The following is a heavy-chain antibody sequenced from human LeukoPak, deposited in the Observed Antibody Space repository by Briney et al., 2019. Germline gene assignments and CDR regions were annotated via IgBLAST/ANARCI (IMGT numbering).Heavy chain of an antibody. CDR3: AREDVDTYYYGSGSYFAFDY. CDR1: GYTFTSYG. D-gene: IGHD3-10*01. J-gene: IGHJ4*02. CDR2: FSAYNGNT. Sequence: ASVKVSCKASGYTFTSYGISWVRQTPGQGLEWMGRFSAYNGNTNYAQKLQGRVTMTTDTSTSTAYMELRSLRSDDTAVYYCAREDVDTYYYGSGSYFAFDYWGQGTLVTVSS. V-gene: IGHV1-18*01.